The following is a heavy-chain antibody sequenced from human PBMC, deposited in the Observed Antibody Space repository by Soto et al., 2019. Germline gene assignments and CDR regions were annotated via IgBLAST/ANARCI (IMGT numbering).Heavy chain of an antibody. Sequence: EVQLVESGGGLVQPGGSLRLSCAASGFSFSDYYINWVRQAPGKGLEWVGRTRNKASSYTTDYAAFVKGRFTISRDDSNNLLHLQMDSLKTEATALYSGAGGGSSSGPDYEYWGQGTLVTVSS. V-gene: IGHV3-72*01. CDR2: TRNKASSYTT. CDR3: AGGGSSSGPDYEY. J-gene: IGHJ4*02. CDR1: GFSFSDYY. D-gene: IGHD3-22*01.